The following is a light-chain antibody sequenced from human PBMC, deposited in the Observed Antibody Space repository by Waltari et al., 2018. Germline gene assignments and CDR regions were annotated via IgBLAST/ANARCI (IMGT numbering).Light chain of an antibody. V-gene: IGLV2-14*01. J-gene: IGLJ3*02. CDR3: LSYTTINTWV. CDR2: GDT. CDR1: SGDIGAFHR. Sequence: QSALTQPASVSGSPGQSLTISCSGTSGDIGAFHRFSWYQQFAGKAPRLRIYGDTLRPSEIYDRFSGAKSGDTASLSISGLQAEDEADYFCLSYTTINTWVFGGGTKVTVL.